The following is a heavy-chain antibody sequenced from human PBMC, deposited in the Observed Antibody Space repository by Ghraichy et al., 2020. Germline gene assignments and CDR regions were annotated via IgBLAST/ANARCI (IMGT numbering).Heavy chain of an antibody. CDR3: ARGTGYETHYYYYMDV. D-gene: IGHD2-2*01. CDR2: IFPSGGT. J-gene: IGHJ6*03. Sequence: SETLSLTCAVSSGSVSSAGYSWNWIRQPPGKGLEWIGYIFPSGGTYFNPSLRSRVTISIDRSKNQFSLRLRSVTAADTAVYYCARGTGYETHYYYYMDVWGKGTTVTVSS. CDR1: SGSVSSAGYS. V-gene: IGHV4-30-2*01.